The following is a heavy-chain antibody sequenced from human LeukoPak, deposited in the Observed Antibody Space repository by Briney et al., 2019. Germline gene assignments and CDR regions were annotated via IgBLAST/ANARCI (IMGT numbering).Heavy chain of an antibody. V-gene: IGHV3-30*02. J-gene: IGHJ6*03. Sequence: GGSLRLSCAASGFTFSSYGMHWVRQAPGKGLEWVAFIRYDGSNKYYADSVKGRFTISRDNSKNTLYLQMNSLRAEDTAVYYCAKDRGYSSSSIGYMDVWGKGTTVTVSS. CDR2: IRYDGSNK. CDR3: AKDRGYSSSSIGYMDV. CDR1: GFTFSSYG. D-gene: IGHD6-13*01.